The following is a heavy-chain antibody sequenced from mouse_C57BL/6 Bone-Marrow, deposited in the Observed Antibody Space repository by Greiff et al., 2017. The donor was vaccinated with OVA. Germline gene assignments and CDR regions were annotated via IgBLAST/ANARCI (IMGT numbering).Heavy chain of an antibody. V-gene: IGHV1-63*01. D-gene: IGHD1-1*02. Sequence: QVQLQQSGAELVRPGTSVKMSCKASGYTFTNYWIGWAKQRPGHGLEWIGDIYPGGGYTNYNEKFKGKATLTADTSSSTAYMQLSSLTSEDSAVYYCARKRELSGWFAYWGQGTLVAVSA. CDR1: GYTFTNYW. CDR2: IYPGGGYT. CDR3: ARKRELSGWFAY. J-gene: IGHJ3*01.